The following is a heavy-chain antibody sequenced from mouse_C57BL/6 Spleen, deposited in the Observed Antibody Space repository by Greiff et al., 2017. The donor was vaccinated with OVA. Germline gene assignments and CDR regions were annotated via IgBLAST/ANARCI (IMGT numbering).Heavy chain of an antibody. CDR1: GYTFTDYE. CDR3: TSYYGSSSYWYFDV. D-gene: IGHD1-1*01. CDR2: IDPETGGT. J-gene: IGHJ1*03. V-gene: IGHV1-15*01. Sequence: LVESGAELVRPGASVTLSCKASGYTFTDYEMHWVKQTPVHGLEWIGAIDPETGGTAYNQKFKGKAILTADKSSSTAYMELRSLTSEDSAVYYCTSYYGSSSYWYFDVWGTGTTVTVSS.